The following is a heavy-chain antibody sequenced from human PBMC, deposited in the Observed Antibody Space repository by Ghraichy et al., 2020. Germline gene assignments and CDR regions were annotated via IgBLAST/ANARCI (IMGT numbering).Heavy chain of an antibody. CDR1: GGSVSSGSYY. Sequence: SETLSLTCTVSGGSVSSGSYYWSWIRQPPGKGLEWIGYIYNSANTNYNPSLKSRVTISGATSKNQFSLKLSSVTAADTAVYYCARTNWNSDYSYYYMDVWGKGTTVTVSS. J-gene: IGHJ6*03. CDR3: ARTNWNSDYSYYYMDV. V-gene: IGHV4-61*01. CDR2: IYNSANT. D-gene: IGHD1-7*01.